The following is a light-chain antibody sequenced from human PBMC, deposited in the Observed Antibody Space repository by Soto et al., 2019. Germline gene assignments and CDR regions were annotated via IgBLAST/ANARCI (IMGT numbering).Light chain of an antibody. CDR3: SLYTRSGTHV. V-gene: IGLV2-14*01. Sequence: QSALTQPASVSGSPGQSIIISCTGTTSDVGDYNYVSWYQQHPGKAPKLMIYDVTSRPSGVSNRFSGSKSGNTASLTISGLQAEDEADYYCSLYTRSGTHVFGAGTKVTVL. CDR2: DVT. J-gene: IGLJ1*01. CDR1: TSDVGDYNY.